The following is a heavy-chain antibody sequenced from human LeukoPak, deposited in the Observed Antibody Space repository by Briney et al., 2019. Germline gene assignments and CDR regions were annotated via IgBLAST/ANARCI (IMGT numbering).Heavy chain of an antibody. CDR2: IHTSGST. J-gene: IGHJ4*02. Sequence: SETLSLTCTVSGGSISSYYWSWIRQPAGKGLEWIGRIHTSGSTNYNPSLKSRVTMSVDTFKNQFCLKLSSVTAADTAVYYCARDRYYYDSSGYYRLDYWGQGTLVTVSS. V-gene: IGHV4-4*07. D-gene: IGHD3-22*01. CDR3: ARDRYYYDSSGYYRLDY. CDR1: GGSISSYY.